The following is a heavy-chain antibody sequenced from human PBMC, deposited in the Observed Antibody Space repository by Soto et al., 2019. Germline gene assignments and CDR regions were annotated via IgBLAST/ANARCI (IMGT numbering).Heavy chain of an antibody. CDR1: GGSFSGYY. J-gene: IGHJ4*02. CDR2: INHSGRA. V-gene: IGHV4-34*01. D-gene: IGHD3-16*01. CDR3: ARGVYDYVWGRTQTDY. Sequence: QVQLQQWGAGLLKPSETLSLTCAVYGGSFSGYYWSWIRQPPGKGLAWIGEINHSGRANYNPSLTSRVSMSVDTSKNQFSLKLSSVTAADTAVYYCARGVYDYVWGRTQTDYWGQGSLVTVSS.